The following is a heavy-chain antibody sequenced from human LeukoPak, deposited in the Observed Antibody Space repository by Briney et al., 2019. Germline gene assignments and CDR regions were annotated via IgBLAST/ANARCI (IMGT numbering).Heavy chain of an antibody. Sequence: GGSLRLSCAASGFTFSNNWMHWVRQAPGKGLVWVSRISADGSSTSYADSVKGRFTISRDNAKNTLYLQMNSLRAEDTAVYYCASGGYQFNWFDPWGQGTLVTVSS. CDR3: ASGGYQFNWFDP. D-gene: IGHD3-22*01. CDR1: GFTFSNNW. V-gene: IGHV3-74*01. J-gene: IGHJ5*02. CDR2: ISADGSST.